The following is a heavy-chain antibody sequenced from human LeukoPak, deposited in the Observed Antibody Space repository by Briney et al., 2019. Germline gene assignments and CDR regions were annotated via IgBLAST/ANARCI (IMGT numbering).Heavy chain of an antibody. D-gene: IGHD3-9*01. Sequence: GGSLRLSCTASGSTFSTYAMHWVRQAPGKGLEWVAVISYDESNKYYADSVKGRFTISRDNSKNTLSLQMNSLRAEDTAVYYCAGRYYDILTGGREGFDYWGQGTLVTVSS. J-gene: IGHJ4*02. CDR1: GSTFSTYA. V-gene: IGHV3-30*04. CDR3: AGRYYDILTGGREGFDY. CDR2: ISYDESNK.